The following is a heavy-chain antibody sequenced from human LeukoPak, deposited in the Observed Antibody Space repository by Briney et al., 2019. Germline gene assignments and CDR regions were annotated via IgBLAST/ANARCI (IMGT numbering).Heavy chain of an antibody. CDR1: GFTFSSYG. Sequence: QSGGSLRLSCAASGFTFSSYGMHWVRQAPGKGLEWVAFIRYDRSNKYYADSVKGRFTISRDNSKNTLYLQMNSLRAEDTAVYYCAKDVAAAGTHPFDYWGQGTLVTVSS. CDR2: IRYDRSNK. CDR3: AKDVAAAGTHPFDY. D-gene: IGHD6-13*01. J-gene: IGHJ4*02. V-gene: IGHV3-30*02.